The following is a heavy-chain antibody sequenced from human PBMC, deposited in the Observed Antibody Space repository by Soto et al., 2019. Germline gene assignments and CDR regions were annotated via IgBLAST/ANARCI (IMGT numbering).Heavy chain of an antibody. Sequence: SLRLSCAASGFTFSSYGMHWVRQAPGKGLEWVAVIWYDGSNKYYADSVKGRFTISRDNPKNTLYLQMNSLRAEDTAVYYCARGKSSGWQGYYYYYYGMDVWGQGTTVTVSS. V-gene: IGHV3-33*01. D-gene: IGHD6-19*01. CDR2: IWYDGSNK. CDR1: GFTFSSYG. CDR3: ARGKSSGWQGYYYYYYGMDV. J-gene: IGHJ6*02.